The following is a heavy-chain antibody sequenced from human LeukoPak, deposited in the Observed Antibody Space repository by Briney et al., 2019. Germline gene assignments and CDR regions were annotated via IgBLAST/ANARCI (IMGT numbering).Heavy chain of an antibody. CDR2: TYYRSKLYN. D-gene: IGHD3-3*02. Sequence: SQTLSLTCALSGDTVSSNSAAWSWIRQSPSRGLEWLGRTYYRSKLYNDYAVIVKSRMTINPDTSKNQFFLQLNSVTPEDTAVYYCAREGISAVKFDYWGQGTLVTVSS. J-gene: IGHJ4*02. V-gene: IGHV6-1*01. CDR1: GDTVSSNSAA. CDR3: AREGISAVKFDY.